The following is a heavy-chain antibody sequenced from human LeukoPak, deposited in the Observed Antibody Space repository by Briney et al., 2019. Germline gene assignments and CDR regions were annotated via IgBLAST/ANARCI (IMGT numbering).Heavy chain of an antibody. CDR3: AREREDDYGGNYYYYMDV. D-gene: IGHD4-23*01. V-gene: IGHV1-69*05. Sequence: SVKVSCKASGGTFSSYAISWVRQAPGQGLEWMGGVIPIFGTANYAQKFQGRVTITTDESTSTAYMELSSLRSEDTAVYYCAREREDDYGGNYYYYMDVWGKGTTVTVSS. CDR1: GGTFSSYA. J-gene: IGHJ6*03. CDR2: VIPIFGTA.